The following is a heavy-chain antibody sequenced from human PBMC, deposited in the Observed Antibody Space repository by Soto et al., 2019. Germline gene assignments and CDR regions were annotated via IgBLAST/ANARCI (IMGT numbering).Heavy chain of an antibody. CDR2: ISTYNGNT. V-gene: IGHV1-18*01. D-gene: IGHD3-22*01. CDR3: ARWLRNGMHV. Sequence: QVQLVQSGAEVKKPGASVKVSCKASGYTFINYGISWVRQAPGQGLEWMGWISTYNGNTKYAQKVQGRGTMTTDTSTSTAYMELRSLRSDDTAVYYCARWLRNGMHVWGQGTTVAVSS. CDR1: GYTFINYG. J-gene: IGHJ6*02.